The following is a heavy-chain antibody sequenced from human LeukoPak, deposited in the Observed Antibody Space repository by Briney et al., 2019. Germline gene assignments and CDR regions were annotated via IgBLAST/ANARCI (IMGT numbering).Heavy chain of an antibody. CDR2: ISGSGGST. CDR3: AKRIITMIVVASYGMDV. V-gene: IGHV3-23*01. J-gene: IGHJ6*02. Sequence: GSLRLSCAASGFTFSSYAMSWVRQAPGKGLEWVSAISGSGGSTYYADSVKGRFTISRDNSKNTLYLQMNSLRAEDTAVYYCAKRIITMIVVASYGMDVWGQGTTVTVSS. CDR1: GFTFSSYA. D-gene: IGHD3-22*01.